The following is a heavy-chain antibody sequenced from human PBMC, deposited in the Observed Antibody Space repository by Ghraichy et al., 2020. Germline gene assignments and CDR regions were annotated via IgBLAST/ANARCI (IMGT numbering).Heavy chain of an antibody. CDR1: GYTFTSYD. Sequence: ASVKVSCKASGYTFTSYDINWVRQATGQGLEWMGWMNPNSGNTGYAQKFQGRVTMTRNTSISTAYMELSSLRSEDTAVYYCNIWGTSRFGEFTSMDVWGQGTTVTVSS. CDR3: NIWGTSRFGEFTSMDV. D-gene: IGHD3-10*01. V-gene: IGHV1-8*01. CDR2: MNPNSGNT. J-gene: IGHJ6*02.